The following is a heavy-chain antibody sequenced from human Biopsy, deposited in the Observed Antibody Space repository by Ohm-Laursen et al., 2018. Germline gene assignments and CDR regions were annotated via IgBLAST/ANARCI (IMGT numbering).Heavy chain of an antibody. Sequence: SVKVSCKASGYTFTSYEINWVRQATGQGLEWIGWMNPNSGNTGYAQKFQGRVTMTRNTSIGTAYMELSSLRSEDTAVYYCARGRNPVWFGEDLDYWGQGTLVTVSS. V-gene: IGHV1-8*01. CDR3: ARGRNPVWFGEDLDY. CDR1: GYTFTSYE. CDR2: MNPNSGNT. D-gene: IGHD3-10*01. J-gene: IGHJ4*02.